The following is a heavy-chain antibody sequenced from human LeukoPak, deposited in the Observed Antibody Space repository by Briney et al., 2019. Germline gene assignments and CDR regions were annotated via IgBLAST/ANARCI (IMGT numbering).Heavy chain of an antibody. D-gene: IGHD3-22*01. CDR1: GFTFGSYS. Sequence: PGGSLRLSCAASGFTFGSYSMNWVRQAPGKGLEWVSSISSSSSYIYYADSVKGRFTISRDNAKNSLYLQMNSLRAEDTAVYYCARTYHYYDSSGYYQPYYFDYWGQGTLVTVSS. CDR3: ARTYHYYDSSGYYQPYYFDY. CDR2: ISSSSSYI. V-gene: IGHV3-21*01. J-gene: IGHJ4*02.